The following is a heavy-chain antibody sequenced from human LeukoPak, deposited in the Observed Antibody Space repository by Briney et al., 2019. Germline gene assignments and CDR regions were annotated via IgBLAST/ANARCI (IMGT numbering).Heavy chain of an antibody. CDR2: ISYDGSNK. CDR1: GNYW. J-gene: IGHJ4*02. Sequence: PGGSLRLSCVASGNYWMHWVRQAPGKGLEWVAVISYDGSNKYYADSVKGRFTISRDNSKNTLYLQMNSLRAEDTAVYYCAREGSGQKGDYWGQGTLVTVSS. D-gene: IGHD2-15*01. CDR3: AREGSGQKGDY. V-gene: IGHV3-30-3*01.